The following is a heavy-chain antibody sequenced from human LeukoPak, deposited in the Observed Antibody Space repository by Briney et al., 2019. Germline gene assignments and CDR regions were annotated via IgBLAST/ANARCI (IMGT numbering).Heavy chain of an antibody. V-gene: IGHV3-21*01. CDR1: GFTFSIYN. Sequence: GGSLRLSCAASGFTFSIYNMNWVRQAPGKGLEWVSSISSSNTYIYYADSVKGRFTISGDNAKNSLYLQMDSLRGEDTAVYYCARGPGSYPQYFDYWGQGTLVTVSS. D-gene: IGHD1-26*01. CDR2: ISSSNTYI. CDR3: ARGPGSYPQYFDY. J-gene: IGHJ4*02.